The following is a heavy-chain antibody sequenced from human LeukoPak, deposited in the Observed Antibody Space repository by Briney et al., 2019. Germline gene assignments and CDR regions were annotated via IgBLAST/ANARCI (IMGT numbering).Heavy chain of an antibody. J-gene: IGHJ4*02. CDR3: ARAYYDYVWGSYRFDY. V-gene: IGHV4-61*02. CDR1: GGSISSGSYY. Sequence: SETLSLACTVSGGSISSGSYYWSWIRQPAGKGLEWIGRIYTSGSTNYNPSLESRVTISVDTSKNQFSLKLSSVTAADTAVYYCARAYYDYVWGSYRFDYWGQGTLVTVSS. CDR2: IYTSGST. D-gene: IGHD3-16*02.